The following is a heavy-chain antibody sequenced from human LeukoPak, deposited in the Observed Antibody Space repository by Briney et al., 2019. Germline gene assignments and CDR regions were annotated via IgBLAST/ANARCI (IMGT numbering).Heavy chain of an antibody. D-gene: IGHD6-25*01. CDR2: INPNSGGT. V-gene: IGHV1-2*04. CDR3: ARALPTGIAARNCWLDP. CDR1: GYTFTGYY. Sequence: GASVKVSCKASGYTFTGYYMHWVRQAPGQGLEWMGWINPNSGGTNYAQKFQGWVTMTRDTSISTAYMELSRLRSDDTAVYYCARALPTGIAARNCWLDPWGQGTLVTVSS. J-gene: IGHJ5*02.